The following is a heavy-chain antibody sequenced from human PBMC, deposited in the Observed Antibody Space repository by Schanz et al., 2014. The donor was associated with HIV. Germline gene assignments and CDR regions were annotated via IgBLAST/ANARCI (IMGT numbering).Heavy chain of an antibody. J-gene: IGHJ6*02. CDR1: GFTFNDYG. D-gene: IGHD2-15*01. CDR2: IWYDGRNK. CDR3: ARGSGPYYYYYGMDV. Sequence: QVQLVESGGGVVQPGRSLRLSCAASGFTFNDYGMHWVRQAPGKGPEWGEVIWYDGRNKYYADSVKGRFTISRDNSKNTLYLQMNSLRAEDTAVYYCARGSGPYYYYYGMDVWGQGTTVTVSS. V-gene: IGHV3-33*01.